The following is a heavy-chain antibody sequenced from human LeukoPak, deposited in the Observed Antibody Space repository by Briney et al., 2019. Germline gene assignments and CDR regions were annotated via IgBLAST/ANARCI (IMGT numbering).Heavy chain of an antibody. CDR3: ARGDVFDI. Sequence: ASETLSLTCAVSGGSMSSYHWNWIRQPPGKGLEWSAYIYYSGSTNYNPTLESRVTISIDTSKNQFSLKLTSVTAADTAVYYCARGDVFDIWGQGTLVTVSS. J-gene: IGHJ3*02. CDR2: IYYSGST. CDR1: GGSMSSYH. V-gene: IGHV4-59*01.